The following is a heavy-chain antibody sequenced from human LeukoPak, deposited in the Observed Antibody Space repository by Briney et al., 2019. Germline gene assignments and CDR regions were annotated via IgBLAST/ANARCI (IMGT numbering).Heavy chain of an antibody. D-gene: IGHD1-26*01. V-gene: IGHV4-59*01. Sequence: KPSETLSLTCTVSGGSISNYYWGWIRQPPGKGLEWIGYIYYGGTTKYNPSLKSRVTISVDMSMNQFSLKLRSVTAADTAVYYCARERDSGSTFDNWGQGTLVTVSS. CDR3: ARERDSGSTFDN. J-gene: IGHJ4*02. CDR2: IYYGGTT. CDR1: GGSISNYY.